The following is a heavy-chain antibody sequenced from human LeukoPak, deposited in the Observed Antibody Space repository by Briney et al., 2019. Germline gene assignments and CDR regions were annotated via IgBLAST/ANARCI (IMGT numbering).Heavy chain of an antibody. D-gene: IGHD2/OR15-2a*01. V-gene: IGHV7-4-1*02. CDR2: INTNTGNP. Sequence: ASVKVSCKASGYTFTGHYIHWVRQAPGQGLEWMGWINTNTGNPTYAQGFTGRFVFSLDTSVSTAYLQISSLKAEDTAVYYCARVLLRHGFDIWGQGTMVTVSS. CDR3: ARVLLRHGFDI. J-gene: IGHJ3*02. CDR1: GYTFTGHY.